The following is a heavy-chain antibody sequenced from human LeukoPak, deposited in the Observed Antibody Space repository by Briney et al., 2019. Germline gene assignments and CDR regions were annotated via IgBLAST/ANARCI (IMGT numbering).Heavy chain of an antibody. CDR3: AAGGAARSAGH. V-gene: IGHV3-53*01. CDR2: IYSGGDT. D-gene: IGHD6-6*01. Sequence: PGGCLRLSCAASGFNVSTNYISWVRQAPGKRLEWVSVIYSGGDTYYADSVKGRFTISRDNSKNLMHLQMNSLRADDTAVYYCAAGGAARSAGHWGQGTLVTVSS. CDR1: GFNVSTNY. J-gene: IGHJ4*02.